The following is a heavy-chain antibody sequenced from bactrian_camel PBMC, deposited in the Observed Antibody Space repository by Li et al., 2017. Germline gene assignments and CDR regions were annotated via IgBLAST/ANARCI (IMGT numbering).Heavy chain of an antibody. V-gene: IGHV3S53*01. CDR3: AADVNGYWRGQTDGRSLLQEEMYEY. CDR2: IDSAGNT. CDR1: NIGRAPYC. Sequence: VQLVESGGGSVQAGESLRLSCVVSNIGRAPYCLGWFRQGPGKQREAVAGIDSAGNTNYADSVKGRFTVSKDNAHTTLALQMNSLKPEDTAMYYCAADVNGYWRGQTDGRSLLQEEMYEYWGQGTQVTVS. J-gene: IGHJ4*01. D-gene: IGHD2*01.